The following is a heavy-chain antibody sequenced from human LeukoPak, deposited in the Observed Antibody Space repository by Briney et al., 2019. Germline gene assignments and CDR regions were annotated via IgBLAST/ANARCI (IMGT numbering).Heavy chain of an antibody. V-gene: IGHV4-61*08. CDR3: ARDGCSGGSCYSFDY. D-gene: IGHD2-15*01. J-gene: IGHJ4*02. Sequence: SETLSLTCTVSGDSIRSGDFYWSWIRQPPGKGLEWIGYTYYSGSTYYNPSLKSRVTISVDTSKNQFSLKLSSVTAADTAVYYCARDGCSGGSCYSFDYWGQGTLVTVSS. CDR2: TYYSGST. CDR1: GDSIRSGDFY.